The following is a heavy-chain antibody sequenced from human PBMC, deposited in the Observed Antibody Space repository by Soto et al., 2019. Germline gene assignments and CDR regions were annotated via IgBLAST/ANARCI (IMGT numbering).Heavy chain of an antibody. J-gene: IGHJ4*02. CDR1: GGSISSSSYY. D-gene: IGHD2-15*01. Sequence: SETLSLTCTVSGGSISSSSYYWGWIRQPPGKGLEWIGSIYYSGSTYYNPSLRSRVTISVDTSKNQFSLKLSSVTAADTAVYYCASRPYCSGGSCFDYWGQGTLVTGSS. V-gene: IGHV4-39*01. CDR3: ASRPYCSGGSCFDY. CDR2: IYYSGST.